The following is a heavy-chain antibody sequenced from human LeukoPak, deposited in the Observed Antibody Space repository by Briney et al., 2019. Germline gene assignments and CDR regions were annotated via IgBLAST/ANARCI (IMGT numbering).Heavy chain of an antibody. Sequence: RGSHRLSCAASGFTFSTYAMHWVCQAPGKGLEYISSISSDGGSTYYADSVEGRYIIPRDNSKNTLYLKMGRLRAEDMAVYYCARSNNIVGASYFDYWGQGTLVTVSS. CDR2: ISSDGGST. CDR3: ARSNNIVGASYFDY. V-gene: IGHV3-64*02. D-gene: IGHD1-26*01. CDR1: GFTFSTYA. J-gene: IGHJ4*02.